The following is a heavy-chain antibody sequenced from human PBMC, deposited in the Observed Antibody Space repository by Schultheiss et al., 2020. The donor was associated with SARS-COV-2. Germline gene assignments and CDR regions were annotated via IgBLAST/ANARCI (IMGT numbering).Heavy chain of an antibody. V-gene: IGHV3-7*01. CDR2: IKQDGSEK. J-gene: IGHJ4*02. CDR1: GFTLSSNW. D-gene: IGHD7-27*01. Sequence: GGSLRLSCAASGFTLSSNWMSWVRQAPGKGLEWVANIKQDGSEKYYVDSVKGRFTVSRDNAKNTLYLQMNSLRAEDTAVYYCATDNWGTGYYFDYWGQGTLVTVSS. CDR3: ATDNWGTGYYFDY.